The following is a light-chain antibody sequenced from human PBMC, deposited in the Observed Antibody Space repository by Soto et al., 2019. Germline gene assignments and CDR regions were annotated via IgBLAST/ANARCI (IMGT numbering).Light chain of an antibody. CDR2: DAS. CDR3: QQRSNWPKIT. V-gene: IGKV3-11*01. J-gene: IGKJ5*01. CDR1: QCVSSD. Sequence: EIVLTQSPATLSLSPGERATLSCRASQCVSSDLAWYQQKPGQAPRLLIYDASNRATGIPARFSGSGSGTDFTLTISSLEPEDFAVYYCQQRSNWPKITFGQGTRLEI.